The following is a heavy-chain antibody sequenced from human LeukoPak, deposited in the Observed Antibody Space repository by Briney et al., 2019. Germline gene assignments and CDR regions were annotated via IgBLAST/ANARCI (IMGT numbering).Heavy chain of an antibody. CDR1: GGSISSYY. Sequence: SETLSLTCTVSGGSISSYYWSWIRQTPGKGLEWIGYIYYSGSTNYNPSLKSRVTISVDTSKNQFSLKLSSVTAADTAVYYCARGHSGWYYFDYWGQGTLVTVSS. D-gene: IGHD6-19*01. CDR3: ARGHSGWYYFDY. CDR2: IYYSGST. J-gene: IGHJ4*02. V-gene: IGHV4-59*01.